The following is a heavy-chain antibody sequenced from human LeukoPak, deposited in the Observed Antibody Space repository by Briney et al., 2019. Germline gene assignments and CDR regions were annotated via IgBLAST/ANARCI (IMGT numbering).Heavy chain of an antibody. V-gene: IGHV1-46*01. CDR3: ARDRNVVVPAAADY. J-gene: IGHJ4*02. D-gene: IGHD2-2*01. Sequence: ASVKVSCKASGYTFTSYYMHWVRQAPGQGREWMGIINPSGGSTSHAQRFQGGVTMTRDTSTSTVYMELSSLRSEDTAVYYCARDRNVVVPAAADYWGQGTLVTVSS. CDR1: GYTFTSYY. CDR2: INPSGGST.